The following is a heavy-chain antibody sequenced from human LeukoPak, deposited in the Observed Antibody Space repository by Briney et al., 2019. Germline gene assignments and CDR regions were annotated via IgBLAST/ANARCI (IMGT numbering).Heavy chain of an antibody. J-gene: IGHJ4*02. V-gene: IGHV3-15*01. D-gene: IGHD2-8*02. CDR3: TTVTVCTGSSCPGAFDH. CDR1: EFTFSDAW. CDR2: IKNKFNGETT. Sequence: TGGSLRLSCAASEFTFSDAWMNWVRQAPGKGLEWVGRIKNKFNGETTDYAAPVKGRFTISRDDSKKTLYLQMNSLKADDTGVYFCTTVTVCTGSSCPGAFDHWGQGTLVTVSS.